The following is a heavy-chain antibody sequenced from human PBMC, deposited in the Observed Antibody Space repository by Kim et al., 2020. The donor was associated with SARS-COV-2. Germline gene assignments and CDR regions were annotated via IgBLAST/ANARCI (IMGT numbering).Heavy chain of an antibody. J-gene: IGHJ4*02. V-gene: IGHV3-53*01. D-gene: IGHD6-13*01. CDR3: ASASAGVFDY. Sequence: STYYADSVKGRFTISRDNSKNTLYLQMNSLRAEDTAVYYCASASAGVFDYWGQGTLVTVSS. CDR2: ST.